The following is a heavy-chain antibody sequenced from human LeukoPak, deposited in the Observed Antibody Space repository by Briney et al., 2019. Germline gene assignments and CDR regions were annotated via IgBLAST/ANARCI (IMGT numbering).Heavy chain of an antibody. CDR3: AKDWDDTAMVPFDY. Sequence: PGGSLRLSCAASGFTVSSNYMSWVRQAPGKGLEWVSVIYGGGSTYYADSVKGRFTISRDNSKNTLYLQMNSLRAEDTAVYYCAKDWDDTAMVPFDYWGQGTLVTVSS. D-gene: IGHD5-18*01. CDR2: IYGGGST. CDR1: GFTVSSNY. V-gene: IGHV3-53*01. J-gene: IGHJ4*02.